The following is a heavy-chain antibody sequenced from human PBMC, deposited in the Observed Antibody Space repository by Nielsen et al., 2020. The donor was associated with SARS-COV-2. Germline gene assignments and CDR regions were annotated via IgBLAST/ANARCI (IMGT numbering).Heavy chain of an antibody. CDR1: GFTFSSYW. CDR2: IKQDGSEK. V-gene: IGHV3-7*01. CDR3: ARAQAYYYYYYMDV. Sequence: GESLKISCAASGFTFSSYWMNWVRQAPGKGLEWVANIKQDGSEKYYVDSVKGRFTISRDNAKNSLYLQMNSLRAEDTAVYYCARAQAYYYYYYMDVWGKGTTVTVSS. J-gene: IGHJ6*03.